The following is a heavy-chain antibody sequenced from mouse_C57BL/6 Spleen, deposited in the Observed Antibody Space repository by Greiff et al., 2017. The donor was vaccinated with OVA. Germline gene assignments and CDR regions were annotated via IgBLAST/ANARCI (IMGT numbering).Heavy chain of an antibody. Sequence: EVKVEESGPGLVKPSQSLSLTCSVTGYSITSGYYWNWIRQFPGNKLEWMGYISYDGSNNYNPSLKNRISITRDTSKNQFFLKLNSVTTEDTATYYCAINWDVAWFAYWGQGTLVTVSA. CDR2: ISYDGSN. D-gene: IGHD4-1*02. CDR3: AINWDVAWFAY. J-gene: IGHJ3*01. CDR1: GYSITSGYY. V-gene: IGHV3-6*01.